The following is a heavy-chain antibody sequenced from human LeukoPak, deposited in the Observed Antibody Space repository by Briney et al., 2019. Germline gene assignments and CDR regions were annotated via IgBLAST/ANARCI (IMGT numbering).Heavy chain of an antibody. CDR2: MNPNSGNT. CDR3: ARDIAGATKGGWFDT. D-gene: IGHD1-26*01. CDR1: GYTFTHYA. J-gene: IGHJ5*02. Sequence: GASVKGSCKASGYTFTHYAINWVRQATGQGRVCVGWMNPNSGNTGYAQKFQGRVTMTRNTSISTAYMELSSLRSEDTALYYCARDIAGATKGGWFDTWGQGTPVTVSS. V-gene: IGHV1-8*01.